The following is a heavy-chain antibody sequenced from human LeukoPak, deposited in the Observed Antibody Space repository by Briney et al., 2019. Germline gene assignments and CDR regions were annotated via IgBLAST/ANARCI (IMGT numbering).Heavy chain of an antibody. Sequence: GGSLRLSCAASGVTFSSYSMNWVRQAPGKGLEWVSSISSSSSYIYYADSVKGRFTISRDNAKNSLYLQMNSLRAEDTAVYYCARDRPYYYDSSGYSDWGQGTLVTVSS. V-gene: IGHV3-21*01. CDR1: GVTFSSYS. CDR2: ISSSSSYI. D-gene: IGHD3-22*01. CDR3: ARDRPYYYDSSGYSD. J-gene: IGHJ4*02.